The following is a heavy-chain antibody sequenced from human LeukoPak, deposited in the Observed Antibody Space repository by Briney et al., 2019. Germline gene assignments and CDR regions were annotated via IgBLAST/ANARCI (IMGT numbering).Heavy chain of an antibody. J-gene: IGHJ3*02. Sequence: PGGSLRLSCAASGFTVSSNYMSWVRQAPGKGLEWVSVIYSGGSTYYADSVKGRFTVSRDNSKNTLYLQMHSLRAEDTAVYYCARRDYDSSGQGAFDIWGQGTMVTVSS. D-gene: IGHD3-22*01. CDR2: IYSGGST. CDR3: ARRDYDSSGQGAFDI. CDR1: GFTVSSNY. V-gene: IGHV3-53*01.